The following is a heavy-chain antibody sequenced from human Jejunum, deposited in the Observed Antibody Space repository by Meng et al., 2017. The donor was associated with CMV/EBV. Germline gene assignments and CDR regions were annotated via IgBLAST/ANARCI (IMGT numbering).Heavy chain of an antibody. J-gene: IGHJ5*02. D-gene: IGHD3-10*01. CDR3: ARGFGSGRNNWFDP. CDR1: GGSVSSGTYH. V-gene: IGHV4-61*01. CDR2: IYYSGGT. Sequence: SGGSVSSGTYHWGWIRQPPGKGLEWIGYIYYSGGTDYNPSLKSRVTMSVDTSKNQFSLSLSSVTAADTAVYYCARGFGSGRNNWFDPWGQGTLVTVSS.